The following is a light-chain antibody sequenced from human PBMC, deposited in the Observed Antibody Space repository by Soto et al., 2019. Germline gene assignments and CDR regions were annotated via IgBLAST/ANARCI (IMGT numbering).Light chain of an antibody. CDR3: QQSDNWPLLS. Sequence: IVLTQAPGTLSLSPGERATLSCRASQSVSRYLTWYQQKPGQGPRVLIYGASSRATGIPDRFSGSGSGTDFTLTISNLQSEDSAIYYCQQSDNWPLLSFGGGTKVDIK. CDR1: QSVSRY. J-gene: IGKJ4*01. CDR2: GAS. V-gene: IGKV3D-15*01.